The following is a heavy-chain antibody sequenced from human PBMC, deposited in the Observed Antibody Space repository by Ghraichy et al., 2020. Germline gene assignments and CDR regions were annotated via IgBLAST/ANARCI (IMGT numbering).Heavy chain of an antibody. V-gene: IGHV4-30-2*01. CDR3: ARGKYCSSTRCYNRYYFGMDV. Sequence: SETLSLTCTVSGDSISSADYSRSWIRQPPGKGLEWIGSIYHSGSTSYRPSLKSRVTISVDRSKSQFSLKLSSVTAADTAVYYCARGKYCSSTRCYNRYYFGMDVWGQGTTVTVSS. CDR2: IYHSGST. D-gene: IGHD2-2*02. J-gene: IGHJ6*02. CDR1: GDSISSADYS.